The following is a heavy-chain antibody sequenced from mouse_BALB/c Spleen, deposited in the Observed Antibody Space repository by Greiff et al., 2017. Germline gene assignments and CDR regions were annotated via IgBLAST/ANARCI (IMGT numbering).Heavy chain of an antibody. CDR3: ARKRITTGYYYAMDY. CDR1: GYTFTSYW. D-gene: IGHD2-4*01. V-gene: IGHV1-7*01. CDR2: INPSTGYT. Sequence: QVQLQQSGAELAKPGASVKMSCKASGYTFTSYWMHWVKQRPGQGLEWIGYINPSTGYTEYNQKFKDKATLTADKSSSTAYMQLSSLTSEDSAVYYCARKRITTGYYYAMDYWGQGTSVTVSS. J-gene: IGHJ4*01.